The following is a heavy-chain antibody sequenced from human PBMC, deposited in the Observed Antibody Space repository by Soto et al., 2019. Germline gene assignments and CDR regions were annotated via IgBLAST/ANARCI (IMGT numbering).Heavy chain of an antibody. D-gene: IGHD1-26*01. CDR3: AKDLVGGVRYYYGMDV. Sequence: GGSLRLSCAASGFSFSSYGMHWVRQAPGKGLEWVAVISYDGSQKYYADSVKGRFTISRDNSRNTLYLQMNSLRGEDKAVYYCAKDLVGGVRYYYGMDVWGQGTTVTVSS. CDR1: GFSFSSYG. J-gene: IGHJ6*02. V-gene: IGHV3-30*18. CDR2: ISYDGSQK.